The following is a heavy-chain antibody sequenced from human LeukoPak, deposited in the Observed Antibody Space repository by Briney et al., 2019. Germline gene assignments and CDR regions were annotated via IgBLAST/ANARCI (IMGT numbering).Heavy chain of an antibody. CDR2: VSWSSGTI. CDR1: GFHFDDYA. CDR3: AREGYYDTSGYPDY. Sequence: GGSLRLSCAASGFHFDDYAMHWLRQAPGKGLEWVSGVSWSSGTIDYADSVKGRFTISRDNAKNSLYLQMNSLRPEDTAFYYCAREGYYDTSGYPDYWGQGTLVTVSS. J-gene: IGHJ4*02. D-gene: IGHD3-22*01. V-gene: IGHV3-9*01.